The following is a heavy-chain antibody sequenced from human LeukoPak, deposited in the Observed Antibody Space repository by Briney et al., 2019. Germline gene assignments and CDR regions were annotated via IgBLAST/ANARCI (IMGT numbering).Heavy chain of an antibody. CDR3: AKAGGWFSLFDY. Sequence: GESLRLSCAASGFTFSSYSMNWVRQAPGKGLEWVSGVIPSGASTYYADSVKGRFTISRDNSKNTLYLLMNSLRAEDTAVYYCAKAGGWFSLFDYWGQGTLVTVSS. V-gene: IGHV3-23*01. J-gene: IGHJ4*02. CDR2: VIPSGAST. CDR1: GFTFSSYS. D-gene: IGHD6-19*01.